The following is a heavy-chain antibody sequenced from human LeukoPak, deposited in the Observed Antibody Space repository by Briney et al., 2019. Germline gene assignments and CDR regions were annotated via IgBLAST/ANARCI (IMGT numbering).Heavy chain of an antibody. Sequence: GGSLRLSCAASGFTFSSYAMSWVRQAPGKGLEWVASISESSDYIYYADSVKGRFTISRDNAIHSLYLQVNSLRAEDTAIYYCAREFGTWSPYFEYWGQGTLVTVSS. J-gene: IGHJ4*02. D-gene: IGHD6-13*01. CDR2: ISESSDYI. V-gene: IGHV3-21*01. CDR1: GFTFSSYA. CDR3: AREFGTWSPYFEY.